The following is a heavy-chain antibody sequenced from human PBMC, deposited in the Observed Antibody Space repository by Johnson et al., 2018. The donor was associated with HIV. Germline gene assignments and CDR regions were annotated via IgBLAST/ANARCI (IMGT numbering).Heavy chain of an antibody. Sequence: QMHLVESGGGAVQPGSFLRRSCAASGFTFTRHGMHWVRQAPGKGLEWVAVIWYDGSTKYYADSVKGRFTISRDNSKNTLYLQMNSLRPEDTALYYCAKDRGVYPAGWGDYSLNAFDIWGQGTMVTVSS. J-gene: IGHJ3*02. CDR1: GFTFTRHG. D-gene: IGHD2-15*01. CDR2: IWYDGSTK. V-gene: IGHV3-33*06. CDR3: AKDRGVYPAGWGDYSLNAFDI.